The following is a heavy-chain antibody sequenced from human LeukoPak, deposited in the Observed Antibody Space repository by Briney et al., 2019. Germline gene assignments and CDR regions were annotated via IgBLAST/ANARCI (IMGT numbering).Heavy chain of an antibody. Sequence: SETLSLTCAVYGGSFSGYYWSWIRQPPGKGLEWIGEINHSGSTNYNPSLKSRVTISVDTSKNQFSLKLSSVTAADTAVYYCATTGMITFGGVIANWFDPWGQGTLATVSS. D-gene: IGHD3-16*02. CDR1: GGSFSGYY. J-gene: IGHJ5*02. CDR3: ATTGMITFGGVIANWFDP. V-gene: IGHV4-34*01. CDR2: INHSGST.